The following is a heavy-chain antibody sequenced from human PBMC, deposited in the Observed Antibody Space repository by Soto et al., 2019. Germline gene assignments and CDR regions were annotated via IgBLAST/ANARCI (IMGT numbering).Heavy chain of an antibody. V-gene: IGHV3-7*01. CDR2: IKPDGSEK. J-gene: IGHJ4*02. Sequence: GGSLRLSCAASGFTFSGNWMSWVRQAPGKGLEWVANIKPDGSEKYYVDSVKGRFTISRDNGKNSLYLQMNSLRAEDTAVYYCERGYSLADWGQGTLVTVSS. D-gene: IGHD2-21*01. CDR3: ERGYSLAD. CDR1: GFTFSGNW.